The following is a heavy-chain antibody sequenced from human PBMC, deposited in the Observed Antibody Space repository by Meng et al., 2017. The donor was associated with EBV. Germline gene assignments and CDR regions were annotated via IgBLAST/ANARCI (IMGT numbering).Heavy chain of an antibody. CDR2: INTNTGNP. V-gene: IGHV7-4-1*02. CDR1: GSTFTSYA. J-gene: IGHJ4*02. D-gene: IGHD3-9*01. Sequence: QVRVVELGLEVKEPGASGKVSCKASGSTFTSYARNWLRQAPGQGLEWMGWINTNTGNPTYAQGFTGRFVFSLDTSVSTAYLQISSLKAEDTAVYYCARDILYVWGQGTLVTVSS. CDR3: ARDILYV.